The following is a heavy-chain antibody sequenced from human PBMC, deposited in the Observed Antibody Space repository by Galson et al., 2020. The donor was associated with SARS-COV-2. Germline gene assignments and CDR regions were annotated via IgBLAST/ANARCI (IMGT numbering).Heavy chain of an antibody. CDR3: ARPSRSYSSSWTGFEY. CDR1: GYSFTSNW. D-gene: IGHD6-13*01. J-gene: IGHJ4*02. Sequence: TVSCKASGYSFTSNWIGWVRQMPGKGLEWMGIIYPGDSDTRYSPPFRGQVTISADKSITTAYLQWSSLKASDTAMYYCARPSRSYSSSWTGFEYWGQGTLVTVSS. CDR2: IYPGDSDT. V-gene: IGHV5-51*01.